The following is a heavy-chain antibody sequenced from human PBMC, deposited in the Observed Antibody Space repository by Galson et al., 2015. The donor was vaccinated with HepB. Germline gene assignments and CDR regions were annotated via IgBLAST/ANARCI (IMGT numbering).Heavy chain of an antibody. CDR3: AADSSPYYYDTSGIFGYFDL. D-gene: IGHD3-22*01. CDR2: IVVGSGNT. V-gene: IGHV1-58*02. CDR1: GFIFTSSA. Sequence: SVKVSCKASGFIFTSSAMQWVRQARGQRLEWIGWIVVGSGNTNYAQKFQERVTITRDMSTNTAYMELSSLRSEDTAVYYCAADSSPYYYDTSGIFGYFDLWGRGTLVTVSS. J-gene: IGHJ2*01.